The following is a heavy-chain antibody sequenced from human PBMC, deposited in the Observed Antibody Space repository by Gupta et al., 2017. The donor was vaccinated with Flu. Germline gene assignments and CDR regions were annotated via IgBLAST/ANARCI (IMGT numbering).Heavy chain of an antibody. CDR3: ARALFDGGRYPGGGVVLRF. CDR1: GFTLSSYE. CDR2: INRGVLGF. Sequence: EVQLVESGGDLVQPGGSLRLSCAAFGFTLSSYEMNWVRQAPGKGLEWISYINRGVLGFHYAGSVRARFPVSRDNAGTSLYLQMNSLRPEDTPVYYCARALFDGGRYPGGGVVLRFWGQGTRVTVSS. V-gene: IGHV3-48*03. D-gene: IGHD2-15*01. J-gene: IGHJ4*02.